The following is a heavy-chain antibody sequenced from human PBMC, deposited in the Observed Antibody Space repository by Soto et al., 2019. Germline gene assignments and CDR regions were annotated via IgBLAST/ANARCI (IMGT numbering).Heavy chain of an antibody. CDR3: ARGSPSNWFDP. CDR2: INPSGGST. CDR1: GNTFTSYN. Sequence: QVQLVQSGAGVKKPGASVKVSCKASGNTFTSYNMNWVRQALGQGLEWMGIINPSGGSTSYAQKFQGRVTMTRDTSTSTVYMELSSLRSEDTAVYYCARGSPSNWFDPWGQGTLVTVSS. V-gene: IGHV1-46*01. J-gene: IGHJ5*02.